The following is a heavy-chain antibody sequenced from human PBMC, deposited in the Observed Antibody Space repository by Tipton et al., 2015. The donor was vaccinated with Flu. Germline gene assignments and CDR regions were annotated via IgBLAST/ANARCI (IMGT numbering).Heavy chain of an antibody. CDR1: GGSISTYY. CDR3: ARGAGGPATAYGC. J-gene: IGHJ4*02. CDR2: RYTSGST. Sequence: TLSLTCTVSGGSISTYYWRWIRQPAGKGLEWIGRRYTSGSTNNNPSLKSRVTMSVDTSKNQFSLRLSSVTAADTAVYYCARGAGGPATAYGCWGQGTLVTVSS. D-gene: IGHD2-21*01. V-gene: IGHV4-4*07.